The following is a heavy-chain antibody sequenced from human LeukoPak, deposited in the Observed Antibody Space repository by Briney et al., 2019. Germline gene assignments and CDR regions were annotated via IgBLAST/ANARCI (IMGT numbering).Heavy chain of an antibody. Sequence: SQTLSLTCTVSGGSISSGSYYWSWIRQPAGKGLEWIGRIYTSGSTNYNPSLKSRVTISVDTSKNQFSLKLSSVTAADTAVYYCARGFTIFGVVVDDYWGQGTLVTVSS. CDR2: IYTSGST. CDR3: ARGFTIFGVVVDDY. D-gene: IGHD3-3*01. V-gene: IGHV4-61*02. CDR1: GGSISSGSYY. J-gene: IGHJ4*02.